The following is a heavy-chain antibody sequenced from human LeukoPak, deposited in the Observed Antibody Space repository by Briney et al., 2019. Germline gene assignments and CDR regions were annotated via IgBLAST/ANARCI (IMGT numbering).Heavy chain of an antibody. CDR2: INPSGGST. V-gene: IGHV1-46*01. Sequence: ASVKVSCKASGYTFTSYYMHWVRQAPGQGLEWMEIINPSGGSTSYAQKFQGRVTMTRDMSTSTVYMELSSLRSEDTAVYYCARDGAPPLTTDTAMVHAIDYWGQGTLVTVSS. CDR3: ARDGAPPLTTDTAMVHAIDY. D-gene: IGHD5-18*01. CDR1: GYTFTSYY. J-gene: IGHJ4*02.